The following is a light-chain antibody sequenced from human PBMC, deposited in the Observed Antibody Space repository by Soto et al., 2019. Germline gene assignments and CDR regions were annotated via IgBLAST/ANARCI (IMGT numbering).Light chain of an antibody. J-gene: IGLJ2*01. CDR2: EGN. Sequence: NFMLTQPHSVSESPWKTVTISCTRSSGSIASHYVQWYQQRPGSAPTTVIYEGNQRPSGVPDRFSGSIDSSSNSASLTISGLKTEDEADYYCQSYDSNNQGVFGGGTQLTVL. CDR1: SGSIASHY. V-gene: IGLV6-57*04. CDR3: QSYDSNNQGV.